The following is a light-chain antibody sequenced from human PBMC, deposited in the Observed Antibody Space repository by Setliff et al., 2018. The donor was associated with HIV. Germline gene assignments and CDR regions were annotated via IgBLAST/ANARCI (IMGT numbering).Light chain of an antibody. CDR3: SSFTSSKALL. J-gene: IGLJ3*02. V-gene: IGLV2-14*03. Sequence: SALTQPASVSGSPGQSITISCTGTSSDIGGYNYVSWYQQLPGNTPKLLIYGVTNRPSGVPDRFSGSKSANTASLTISGLQAEDEADYYCSSFTSSKALLFGGGTKVTVL. CDR1: SSDIGGYNY. CDR2: GVT.